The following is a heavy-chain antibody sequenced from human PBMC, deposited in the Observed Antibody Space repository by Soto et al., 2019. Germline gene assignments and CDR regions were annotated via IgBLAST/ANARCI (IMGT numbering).Heavy chain of an antibody. Sequence: QVPLVQSGAEVKKPGSSVKVSCKTSGVSFNNNGIGWVRQAPGHGLEWMEGVSPPFRTSNYARKFQGRISITADASTVTVNMELSSLTSEDTAQYYCARVLYYGSGSYSPYGMDVWGQGTTVTVSS. V-gene: IGHV1-69*01. J-gene: IGHJ6*02. D-gene: IGHD3-10*01. CDR3: ARVLYYGSGSYSPYGMDV. CDR1: GVSFNNNG. CDR2: VSPPFRTS.